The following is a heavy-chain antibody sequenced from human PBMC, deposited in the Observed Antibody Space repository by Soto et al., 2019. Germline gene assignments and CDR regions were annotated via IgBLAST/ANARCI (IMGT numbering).Heavy chain of an antibody. Sequence: GSLRLSCAASGFTFSSYSMNWVRQAPGKGLEWVSYISSSSTIYYADSVKGRFTISRDNAKNSLYLQMNSLRAEDTAVYYCARFPKLSYYGSGSYFYYYMDVRSKGTTVTVSS. V-gene: IGHV3-48*01. CDR1: GFTFSSYS. CDR2: ISSSSTI. D-gene: IGHD3-10*01. CDR3: ARFPKLSYYGSGSYFYYYMDV. J-gene: IGHJ6*03.